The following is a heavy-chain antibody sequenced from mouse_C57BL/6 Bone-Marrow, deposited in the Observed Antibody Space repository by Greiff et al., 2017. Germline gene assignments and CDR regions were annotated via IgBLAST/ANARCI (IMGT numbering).Heavy chain of an antibody. CDR2: IYPGSGST. V-gene: IGHV1-55*01. J-gene: IGHJ4*01. Sequence: VKLQQPGAELVKPGASVKMSCKASGYTFTSYWITWVKQRPGQGLEWIGDIYPGSGSTNYNEKFKSKATLTVDTSSSTAYMQLSLLTSEDSAVYYCASPYYSNLYYAMDYWGQGTSVTVSS. CDR3: ASPYYSNLYYAMDY. D-gene: IGHD2-5*01. CDR1: GYTFTSYW.